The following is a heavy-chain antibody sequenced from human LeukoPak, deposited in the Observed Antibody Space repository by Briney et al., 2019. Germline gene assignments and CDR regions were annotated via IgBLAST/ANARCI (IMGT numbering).Heavy chain of an antibody. Sequence: GASVKVSCKASGYTFTGYYMHWVRQAPGQGLEWMGWINPNSGGTNYAQKFQGRVTMTRDTSISTAYMELSRLRSDDTAVYYCARDWCGGDCSFDYWGRGTLVTVSS. J-gene: IGHJ4*02. CDR3: ARDWCGGDCSFDY. CDR2: INPNSGGT. CDR1: GYTFTGYY. D-gene: IGHD2-21*01. V-gene: IGHV1-2*02.